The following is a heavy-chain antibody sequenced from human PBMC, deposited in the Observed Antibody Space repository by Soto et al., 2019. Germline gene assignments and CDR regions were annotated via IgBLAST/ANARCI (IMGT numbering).Heavy chain of an antibody. CDR3: ARSPGGPMTPGEY. V-gene: IGHV1-3*05. Sequence: QVQLVQSGAEEKKPGASVKVSCKASGYTFTSYAMHWVRQAPGQRLEWMGWINAGNGNTKYSQKFQGRVTITRDTSASTAYMGLSSLRSEDTAVYYCARSPGGPMTPGEYWGQGTLVTGSS. CDR2: INAGNGNT. CDR1: GYTFTSYA. J-gene: IGHJ4*02. D-gene: IGHD3-16*01.